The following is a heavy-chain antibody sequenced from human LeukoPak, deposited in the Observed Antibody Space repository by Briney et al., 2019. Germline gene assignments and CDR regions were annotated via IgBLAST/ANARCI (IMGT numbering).Heavy chain of an antibody. CDR2: INGSGGST. Sequence: GGSLRLSCAASGFTFSSYAMSWVRQAPGKGLEWVSAINGSGGSTYYADSVKGRFTISRDNSKNTLYLQMNSLRAEDTAVYYCAKDLRYFDWLYEFDYWGQGTLVTVSS. V-gene: IGHV3-23*01. CDR3: AKDLRYFDWLYEFDY. CDR1: GFTFSSYA. J-gene: IGHJ4*02. D-gene: IGHD3-9*01.